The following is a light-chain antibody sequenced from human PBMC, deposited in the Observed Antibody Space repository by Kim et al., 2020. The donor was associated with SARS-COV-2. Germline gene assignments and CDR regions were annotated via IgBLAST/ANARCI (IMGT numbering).Light chain of an antibody. J-gene: IGKJ1*01. V-gene: IGKV3-11*01. CDR2: DAS. CDR3: QQRANWPVT. CDR1: QSLRGR. Sequence: LSPVDRATLSCRASQSLRGRLAWDQQTPGHAPRLLIYDASNRATGILARFSGSGSGTDFTLTIGSLEPEDFAVYYCQQRANWPVTFGQGTKVDIK.